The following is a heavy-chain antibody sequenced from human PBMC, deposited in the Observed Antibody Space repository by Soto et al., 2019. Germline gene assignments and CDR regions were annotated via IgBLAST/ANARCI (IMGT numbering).Heavy chain of an antibody. CDR1: GGSISSYY. V-gene: IGHV4-39*01. J-gene: IGHJ6*02. Sequence: PSETLSLTCTVSGGSISSYYWSWIRQPPGKGLEWIGSIYYSGSTYYNPSLKSRVTISVDTSKNQFSLKLSSVTAADTAVYYCARQRTSWHYYYYGMDVWGQGTTVTVSS. CDR2: IYYSGST. CDR3: ARQRTSWHYYYYGMDV. D-gene: IGHD6-13*01.